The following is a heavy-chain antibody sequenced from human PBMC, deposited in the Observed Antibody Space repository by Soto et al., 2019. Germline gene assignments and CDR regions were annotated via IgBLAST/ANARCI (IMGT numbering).Heavy chain of an antibody. J-gene: IGHJ5*02. CDR1: GFTFSSYA. CDR2: MSYDGRKK. D-gene: IGHD2-15*01. Sequence: GGSLRLSCADSGFTFSSYAIHWVRQAPGKGLEWAAVMSYDGRKKYYADSMKGRLTISRDNSKNTLYLQMDSLRDDDPAVYYWARQYHSGAGWFDTWGQGTLVTVSS. CDR3: ARQYHSGAGWFDT. V-gene: IGHV3-30*04.